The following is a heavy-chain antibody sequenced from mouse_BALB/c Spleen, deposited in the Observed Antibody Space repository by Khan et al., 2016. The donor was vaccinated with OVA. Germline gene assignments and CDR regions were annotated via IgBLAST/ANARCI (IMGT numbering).Heavy chain of an antibody. D-gene: IGHD2-5*01. CDR1: GFTFSDYY. J-gene: IGHJ4*01. CDR3: ARQGYSKGDAMDL. Sequence: EVELVESGGGLVQPGGSLKLSCATSGFTFSDYYMYWFRQTPEKRLEWVAYISNVGGNTYYPDTVKGRFTISRDNARNTLYLQMSRLKSEDSAMYYCARQGYSKGDAMDLWGQGTSVTVSS. V-gene: IGHV5-12*02. CDR2: ISNVGGNT.